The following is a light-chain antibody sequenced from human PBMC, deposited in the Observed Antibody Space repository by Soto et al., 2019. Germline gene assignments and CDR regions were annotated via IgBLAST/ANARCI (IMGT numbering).Light chain of an antibody. CDR1: QSVRSS. CDR2: DAS. V-gene: IGKV3-11*01. J-gene: IGKJ1*01. Sequence: EIVLTQSPATLSLSPGERATLSCRASQSVRSSLAWYQQRPGQAPRLLSYDASNRATVIPARFSGSGSGTDFTLTISSLEPEDFAVYYCQQRINLWTFGQGTKVEIK. CDR3: QQRINLWT.